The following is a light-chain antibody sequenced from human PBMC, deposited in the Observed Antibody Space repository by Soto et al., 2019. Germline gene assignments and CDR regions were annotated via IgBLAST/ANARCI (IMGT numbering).Light chain of an antibody. CDR1: SSNIGSNT. Sequence: QSVLTQPPSASGTPGQRVTISCSGRSSNIGSNTVNWYQQLPGTAPKLLIYSNNQRPSGVPDRFSGSKSGTSASLAISGLQSEDEADYYCAAWDDSLNGWVFGGGTKRTGL. V-gene: IGLV1-44*01. CDR2: SNN. CDR3: AAWDDSLNGWV. J-gene: IGLJ3*02.